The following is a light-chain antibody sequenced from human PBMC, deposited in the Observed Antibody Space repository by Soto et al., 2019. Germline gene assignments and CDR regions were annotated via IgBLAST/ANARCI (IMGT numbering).Light chain of an antibody. J-gene: IGKJ5*01. Sequence: EIMMTQSPATLSVSPGERATLSCRASQSVSNNVAWYQQKPGQAPRLLIYYASTRATGIPARFSGSGSGTELPLSISSRQSEDFALYHCKQDNNWPRITCGQGTRLEIK. V-gene: IGKV3-15*01. CDR2: YAS. CDR3: KQDNNWPRIT. CDR1: QSVSNN.